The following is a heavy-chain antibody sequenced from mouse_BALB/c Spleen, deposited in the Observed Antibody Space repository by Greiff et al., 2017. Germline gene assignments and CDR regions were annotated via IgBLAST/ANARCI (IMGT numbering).Heavy chain of an antibody. CDR3: ARDAGYDDYAMDY. J-gene: IGHJ4*01. CDR2: IRNKANGYTT. Sequence: EVQVVESGGGLVQPGGSLRLSCATSGFTFTDYYMSWVRQPPGKALEWLGFIRNKANGYTTEYSASVKGRFTISRDNSQSILYLQMNTLRAEDSATYYCARDAGYDDYAMDYWGQGTSVTVSS. CDR1: GFTFTDYY. D-gene: IGHD2-14*01. V-gene: IGHV7-3*02.